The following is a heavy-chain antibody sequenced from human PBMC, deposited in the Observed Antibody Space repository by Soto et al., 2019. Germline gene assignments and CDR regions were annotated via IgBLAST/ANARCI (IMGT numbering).Heavy chain of an antibody. CDR2: ISSSGSTI. V-gene: IGHV3-48*03. Sequence: EVQLVESGGGLVQPGGSLRLSCAASGFTFSSYEMNWVRQAPGKGLEWVSYISSSGSTIYYADSVKGRFTISRDNAKNSLYLQMNSLRAEDTAVYYCARFYYDSSSYKPLDYWGQGTLVTVSS. J-gene: IGHJ4*02. CDR1: GFTFSSYE. CDR3: ARFYYDSSSYKPLDY. D-gene: IGHD3-22*01.